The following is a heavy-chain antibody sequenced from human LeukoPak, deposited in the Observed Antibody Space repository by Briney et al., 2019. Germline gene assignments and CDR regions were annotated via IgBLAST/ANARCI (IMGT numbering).Heavy chain of an antibody. CDR1: GDSIRSAY. CDR3: ARMPVPIHDAFDI. CDR2: LYVNGSP. V-gene: IGHV4-4*07. D-gene: IGHD2-2*01. Sequence: SETLSLTSTVSGDSIRSAYWGWIRQSAGKGLEYIGRLYVNGSPNSNPSLKSRVTMSLDTSKNQFSLKMTSVTAADSAIYFCARMPVPIHDAFDIWGQGTAVMVSS. J-gene: IGHJ3*02.